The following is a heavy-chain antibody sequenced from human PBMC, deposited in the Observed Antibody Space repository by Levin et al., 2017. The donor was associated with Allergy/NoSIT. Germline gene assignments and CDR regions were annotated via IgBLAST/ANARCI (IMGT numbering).Heavy chain of an antibody. D-gene: IGHD3-22*01. Sequence: ASVKVSCKASGYTFTGYYMHWVRQAPGQGLEWMGWINPNSGGTNYAQKFQGRVTMTRDTSISTAYMELSRLRSDDTAVYYCARGRYYYDSSGTQNYWGQGTLVTVSS. J-gene: IGHJ4*02. CDR3: ARGRYYYDSSGTQNY. V-gene: IGHV1-2*02. CDR2: INPNSGGT. CDR1: GYTFTGYY.